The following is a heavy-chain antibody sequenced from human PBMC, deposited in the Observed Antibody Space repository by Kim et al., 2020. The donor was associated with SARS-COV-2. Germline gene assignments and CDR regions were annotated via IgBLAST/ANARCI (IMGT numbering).Heavy chain of an antibody. J-gene: IGHJ6*02. CDR1: GFTFSSCA. D-gene: IGHD3-10*01. CDR2: ISYDGSNK. CDR3: ARDPWSRLRGVTYSYYGMDV. V-gene: IGHV3-30-3*01. Sequence: GGSLRLSCAASGFTFSSCAIHWVRQAPGKGLEWVAVISYDGSNKNYADSVKGRFTISRDNSKNTLYLQMNSLRAEDTALYHCARDPWSRLRGVTYSYYGMDVWGQGTTVTVSS.